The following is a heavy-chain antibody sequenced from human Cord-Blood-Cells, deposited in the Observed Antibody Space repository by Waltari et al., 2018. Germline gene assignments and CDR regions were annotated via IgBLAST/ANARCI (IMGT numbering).Heavy chain of an antibody. CDR2: INPSGGST. J-gene: IGHJ4*02. CDR3: ARAGIVVVPAAIQYFDY. CDR1: GYTFTSYY. D-gene: IGHD2-2*01. Sequence: QVQLVQSGAEVKKPGASVKVSCKASGYTFTSYYMHWVRRAPGQGLEWMGIINPSGGSTSYAQKFQGRVTMTRDTSTSTVYMELSSLRSEDTAVYYCARAGIVVVPAAIQYFDYWGQGTLVTVSS. V-gene: IGHV1-46*01.